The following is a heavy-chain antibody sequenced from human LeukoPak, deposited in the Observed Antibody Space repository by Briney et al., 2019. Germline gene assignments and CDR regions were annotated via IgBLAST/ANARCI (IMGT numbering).Heavy chain of an antibody. CDR1: GFTFSDSG. CDR3: ASPPLRFLEWLFQY. D-gene: IGHD3-3*01. Sequence: GGSLRLSCTASGFTFSDSGMHWVRQAPGKGLEWVAVIWFDGSHKYFGDSVKGRFSISRDNSKNTVYLQMDSLRGDDTAVYYCASPPLRFLEWLFQYWGQGTLVTVSS. J-gene: IGHJ4*02. V-gene: IGHV3-33*01. CDR2: IWFDGSHK.